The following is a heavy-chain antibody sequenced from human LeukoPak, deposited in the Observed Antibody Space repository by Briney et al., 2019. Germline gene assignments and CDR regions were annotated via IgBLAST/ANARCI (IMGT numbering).Heavy chain of an antibody. V-gene: IGHV3-23*01. J-gene: IGHJ4*02. CDR2: ITGRGDST. Sequence: GGSLRLSCAASGFTLTSYAMNWVRQAPGKGLEWVSTITGRGDSTYSADSVKGRFIISRDNSKNTLYLQMNSLRAEDTAVYYCARDGGWGQGALVTVSS. D-gene: IGHD3-16*01. CDR1: GFTLTSYA. CDR3: ARDGG.